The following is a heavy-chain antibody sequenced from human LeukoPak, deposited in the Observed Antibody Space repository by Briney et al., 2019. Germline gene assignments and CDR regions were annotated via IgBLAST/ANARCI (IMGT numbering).Heavy chain of an antibody. CDR2: IYTSGST. Sequence: SETLSLTCTVSGGSISSYYWSWIRQPAGKGLEWIGRIYTSGSTNYNPSLKSRVTMSVDTSKNQFSLKLSSVTAADTAVYYCARDGKSYDFWSGYYKSGNWFDPWGQGTLVTVSS. J-gene: IGHJ5*02. D-gene: IGHD3-3*01. CDR1: GGSISSYY. V-gene: IGHV4-4*07. CDR3: ARDGKSYDFWSGYYKSGNWFDP.